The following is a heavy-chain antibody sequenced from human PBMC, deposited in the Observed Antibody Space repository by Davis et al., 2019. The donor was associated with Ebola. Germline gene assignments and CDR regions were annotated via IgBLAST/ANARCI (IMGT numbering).Heavy chain of an antibody. Sequence: GESLKISCAASGFTFSSYAMSWVRQAPGKGLEWVSAISGSGGSTYYADSVKGRFTISRDNSKNTLHLQMNSPRAEDTAVYYCARDPDIVVVPAALRPDHDAFDIWGQGTMVTVSS. J-gene: IGHJ3*02. CDR2: ISGSGGST. CDR3: ARDPDIVVVPAALRPDHDAFDI. D-gene: IGHD2-2*01. CDR1: GFTFSSYA. V-gene: IGHV3-23*01.